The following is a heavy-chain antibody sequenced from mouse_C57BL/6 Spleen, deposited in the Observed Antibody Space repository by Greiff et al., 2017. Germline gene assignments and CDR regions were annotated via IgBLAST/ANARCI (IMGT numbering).Heavy chain of an antibody. CDR3: ARSGLYFDY. CDR1: GYTFTDYN. Sequence: EVQLQQSGPELVKPGASVKMSRKASGYTFTDYNMHWVKQSHGKSLEWIGYINPNNGGTSYNQKCKGKATLTVNKSSSTAYMELRSLTLEDSAVYYCARSGLYFDYWGQGTTLTVSS. J-gene: IGHJ2*01. D-gene: IGHD3-1*01. V-gene: IGHV1-22*01. CDR2: INPNNGGT.